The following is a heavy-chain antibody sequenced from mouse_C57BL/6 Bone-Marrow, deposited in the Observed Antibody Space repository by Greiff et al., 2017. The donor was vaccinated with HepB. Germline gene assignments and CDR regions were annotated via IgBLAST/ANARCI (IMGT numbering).Heavy chain of an antibody. J-gene: IGHJ3*01. CDR3: ARDALYGSRFAY. CDR2: SRNKANEYTT. V-gene: IGHV7-1*01. CDR1: GFTFSDFY. Sequence: EVKVVESGGGLVQSGRSLRLSCATSGFTFSDFYMEWVRQAPGKGLEWIAASRNKANEYTTEYSASVKGQFFVSRDNYQSILYLQMNTLRAEDTAIYYCARDALYGSRFAYWGQGTLVTVSA. D-gene: IGHD1-1*01.